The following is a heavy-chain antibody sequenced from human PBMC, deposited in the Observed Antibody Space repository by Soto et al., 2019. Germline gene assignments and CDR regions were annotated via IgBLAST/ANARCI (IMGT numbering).Heavy chain of an antibody. Sequence: GASVKVSCKASGGTFSSYAISWVRQAPGQGLEWMGGIIPIFGTANYARKFQGRVTITADESTSTAYMELSSLRSEDTAVYYCARARFLEWSPRSKASYYYGMDVWGQGTTVTVSS. CDR3: ARARFLEWSPRSKASYYYGMDV. J-gene: IGHJ6*02. CDR2: IIPIFGTA. D-gene: IGHD3-3*01. CDR1: GGTFSSYA. V-gene: IGHV1-69*13.